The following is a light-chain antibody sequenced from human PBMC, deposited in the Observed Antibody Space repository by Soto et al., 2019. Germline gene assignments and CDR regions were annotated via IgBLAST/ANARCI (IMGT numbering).Light chain of an antibody. CDR3: QTWGTGIVV. CDR1: SGHSNYA. V-gene: IGLV4-69*01. CDR2: VNSDGSH. Sequence: QSVLTQSPSASASLGASVKLTCTLSSGHSNYAIAWHQQQPGKGPRYLMKVNSDGSHNKGDGIPDRFSGSSSGAERYLTISSLQSGDEADYYCQTWGTGIVVFGGGTKLTVL. J-gene: IGLJ2*01.